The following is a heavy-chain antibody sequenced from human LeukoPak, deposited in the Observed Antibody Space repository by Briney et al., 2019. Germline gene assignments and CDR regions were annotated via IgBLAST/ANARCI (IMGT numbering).Heavy chain of an antibody. D-gene: IGHD3-10*01. CDR2: INPNSGGT. J-gene: IGHJ6*02. CDR3: ARRPRGYYYYGMDV. V-gene: IGHV1-2*06. Sequence: ASVKVSCKASGYTFTGYYMHWVRQAPGQGLEWMGRINPNSGGTNYAQKFQGRVTMTRDTSISTAYMELSRLRSDDTAVYYCARRPRGYYYYGMDVWGQGTTVTVSS. CDR1: GYTFTGYY.